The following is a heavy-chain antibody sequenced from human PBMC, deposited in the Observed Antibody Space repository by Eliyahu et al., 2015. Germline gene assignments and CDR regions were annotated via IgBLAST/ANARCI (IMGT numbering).Heavy chain of an antibody. V-gene: IGHV3-9*01. Sequence: EVQLVESGGGLVQPGRSLRLSCAASGXTXDDYAMHWVRQAPGKGLEXVSGISWNSGSIGYADSVKGRFTISRDNAKNSLYLQMNSLRAEDTALYYCAKDSSSGGSFWYFDLWGRGTLVTVSS. CDR2: ISWNSGSI. CDR1: GXTXDDYA. J-gene: IGHJ2*01. D-gene: IGHD2-15*01. CDR3: AKDSSSGGSFWYFDL.